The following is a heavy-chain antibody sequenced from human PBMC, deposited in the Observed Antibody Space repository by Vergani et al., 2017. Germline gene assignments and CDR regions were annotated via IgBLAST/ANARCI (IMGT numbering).Heavy chain of an antibody. D-gene: IGHD3-10*01. Sequence: EVQLVESGGGLVKPGGSLRLSCAASGFTFSSYSMNWVRQAPGKGLEWVSSISSSSSYIYYADSVKGRFTISRDNAKNSLYLQMNSLRAEDTAVYYCARDPGDLWFGYYYGMDVWGQGTTVTVSS. CDR1: GFTFSSYS. CDR2: ISSSSSYI. CDR3: ARDPGDLWFGYYYGMDV. V-gene: IGHV3-21*01. J-gene: IGHJ6*02.